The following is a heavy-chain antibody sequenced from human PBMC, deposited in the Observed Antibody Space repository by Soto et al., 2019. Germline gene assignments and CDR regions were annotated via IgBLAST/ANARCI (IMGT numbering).Heavy chain of an antibody. J-gene: IGHJ5*02. D-gene: IGHD6-13*01. Sequence: SPFTSYGIHWVRQAPGQRLEWMGWINAANGDTKYSPKFQGRVTITRDTSASTAYMELSSLRSEDTAVYYCVRRHVSATGIDWFDPWGQGTLVTVSS. CDR1: SPFTSYG. CDR2: INAANGDT. V-gene: IGHV1-3*01. CDR3: VRRHVSATGIDWFDP.